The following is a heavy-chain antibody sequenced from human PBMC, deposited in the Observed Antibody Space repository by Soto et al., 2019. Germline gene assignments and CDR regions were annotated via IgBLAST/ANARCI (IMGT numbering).Heavy chain of an antibody. CDR1: GLRFSNYA. D-gene: IGHD3-16*01. V-gene: IGHV3-23*01. Sequence: LRLSCAASGLRFSNYAMSWVRQAPGKGLEWVSSITSNSDRIHFADSVKGRFTISRDNSKNTLYLQLNSLRDEDTAVYYCTNGPLITGDSWGQGTLVTVSS. CDR3: TNGPLITGDS. J-gene: IGHJ5*01. CDR2: ITSNSDRI.